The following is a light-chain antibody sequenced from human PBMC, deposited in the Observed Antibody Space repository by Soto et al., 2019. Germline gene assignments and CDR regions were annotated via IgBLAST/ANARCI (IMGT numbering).Light chain of an antibody. CDR3: QHYYSPPLT. Sequence: DIVMTQSPDSLTVSLGARATFYCKSSQSVFYSSKNKNYLAWYQQKPGQPPKLLIYWASTRESGVPDRFSGSGSGTDFTLTIRSLQAEDVEVYYCQHYYSPPLTFGGGTKVDIK. CDR1: QSVFYSSKNKNY. CDR2: WAS. J-gene: IGKJ4*01. V-gene: IGKV4-1*01.